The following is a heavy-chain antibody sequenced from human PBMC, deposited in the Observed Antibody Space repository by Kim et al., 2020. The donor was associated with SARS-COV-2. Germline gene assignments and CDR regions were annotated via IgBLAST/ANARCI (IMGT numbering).Heavy chain of an antibody. J-gene: IGHJ3*02. V-gene: IGHV4-34*01. CDR3: ARGPNAFDI. CDR2: GST. Sequence: GSTNYNPSLKSRVTISVDTSKNQFSLKLSSVTAADTAVYYCARGPNAFDIWGQGTMVTVSS.